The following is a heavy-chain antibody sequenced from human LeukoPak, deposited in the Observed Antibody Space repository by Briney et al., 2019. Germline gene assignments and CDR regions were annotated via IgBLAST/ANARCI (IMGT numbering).Heavy chain of an antibody. V-gene: IGHV5-51*01. J-gene: IGHJ3*02. CDR3: ARPSADREDAFDI. CDR2: IYPGDSDT. Sequence: GASLKISCKGSGYSFTSYWIGWVRQLPGKGLEWMGIIYPGDSDTRYSPSFQGQVTISADKSISTAYLQWSSLKASDTAMYYCARPSADREDAFDIWGQGTMVTVSS. D-gene: IGHD1-26*01. CDR1: GYSFTSYW.